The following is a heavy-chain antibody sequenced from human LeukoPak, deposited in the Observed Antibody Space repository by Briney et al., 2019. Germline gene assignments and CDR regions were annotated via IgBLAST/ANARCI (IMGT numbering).Heavy chain of an antibody. V-gene: IGHV1-46*01. CDR1: GYTFTSYY. Sequence: ASVKVSCKASGYTFTSYYMHWVRQAPGQGREWMGIINPSGGSTSYAQKFQGRVTMTRDTSTSTVYMELSSLGSEDTAVYYCARREDSSGYYYPGYYYYGMDVWGQGTTVTVSS. J-gene: IGHJ6*02. CDR3: ARREDSSGYYYPGYYYYGMDV. D-gene: IGHD3-22*01. CDR2: INPSGGST.